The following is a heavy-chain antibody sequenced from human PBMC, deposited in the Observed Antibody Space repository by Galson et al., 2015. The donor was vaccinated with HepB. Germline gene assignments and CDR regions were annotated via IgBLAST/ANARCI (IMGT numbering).Heavy chain of an antibody. CDR1: GDSVSSNSAA. D-gene: IGHD2-2*01. CDR2: TYYRSKWYN. Sequence: CAISGDSVSSNSAAWNWIRQSPSRGLEWLGRTYYRSKWYNDYAVSVKSRITINPDTSKNQFSLQLNSVTPEDTAVYYCARAAIVVVPAAIPNYYYYYYMDVWGKGTTVTVSS. J-gene: IGHJ6*03. CDR3: ARAAIVVVPAAIPNYYYYYYMDV. V-gene: IGHV6-1*01.